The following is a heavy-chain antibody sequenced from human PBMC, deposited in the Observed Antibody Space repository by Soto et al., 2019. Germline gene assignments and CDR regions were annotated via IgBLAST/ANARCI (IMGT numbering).Heavy chain of an antibody. J-gene: IGHJ5*02. D-gene: IGHD1-26*01. V-gene: IGHV1-46*01. CDR2: INPHGGST. CDR3: ARSSGGNFGIIIEGTNCFAP. CDR1: RDTFTSYN. Sequence: ASGKVFCKSPRDTFTSYNINWLRQAPGQGLEWMGIINPHGGSTAYAQKFKGRVALTRDTSASTVYMEVSSLTSEDTAMYYCARSSGGNFGIIIEGTNCFAPWGQGTLVTVSS.